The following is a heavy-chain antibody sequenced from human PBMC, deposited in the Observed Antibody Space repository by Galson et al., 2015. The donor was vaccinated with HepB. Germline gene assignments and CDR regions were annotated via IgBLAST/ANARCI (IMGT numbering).Heavy chain of an antibody. D-gene: IGHD2-2*02. CDR3: AKAVVRCTSTSCYSTVAGLDY. Sequence: SLRLSCAASGFTFSTYAMTWVRQAPGKGLEWVSSLNGDGGATYYADSVKGRFTISRDNSKNTLFLQMSSLGAEDTAVYYCAKAVVRCTSTSCYSTVAGLDYWGQGTLVTVSS. CDR1: GFTFSTYA. J-gene: IGHJ4*02. V-gene: IGHV3-23*01. CDR2: LNGDGGAT.